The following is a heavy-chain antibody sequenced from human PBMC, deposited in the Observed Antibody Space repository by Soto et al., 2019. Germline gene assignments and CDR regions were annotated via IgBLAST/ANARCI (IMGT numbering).Heavy chain of an antibody. D-gene: IGHD3-9*01. J-gene: IGHJ6*03. CDR2: IYSGGST. CDR1: GFTVSSNY. V-gene: IGHV3-66*01. Sequence: GGSLRLSCAASGFTVSSNYMSWVRQAPGKGLEWVSVIYSGGSTYYADSVKGRFTISRDNPKNTLYLQMNSLRAEDTAVYYCARGLEYYDILTGSYYYYYMDVWGKGTTVTVAS. CDR3: ARGLEYYDILTGSYYYYYMDV.